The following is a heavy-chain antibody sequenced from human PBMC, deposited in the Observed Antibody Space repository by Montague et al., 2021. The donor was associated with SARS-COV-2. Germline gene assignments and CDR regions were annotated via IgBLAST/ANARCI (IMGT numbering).Heavy chain of an antibody. CDR2: MYNSENT. CDR1: GGSMSGYN. Sequence: SETLSLTCNVAGGSMSGYNWSWIRQPPGKGLQWIGSMYNSENTSYNPSLKSRVTISVDTSKKQFSLRLSSVTAADTAVYFCARGINSAGSYYYHLDVWGQGTTVTVPS. J-gene: IGHJ6*02. V-gene: IGHV4-59*01. CDR3: ARGINSAGSYYYHLDV. D-gene: IGHD2-21*01.